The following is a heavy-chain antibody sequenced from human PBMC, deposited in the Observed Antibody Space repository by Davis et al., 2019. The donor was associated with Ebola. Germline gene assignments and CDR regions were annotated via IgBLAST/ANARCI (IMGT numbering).Heavy chain of an antibody. Sequence: AASVQVSCKASGYSFINYAISWVRQPPGQGLEWMGWISSYNGNTNYAQKVQGRLTITTDTSTGTAYLDLRSLRSDDTAVYFCARTSIVGTTTTASDIWGQGTLVTVSS. J-gene: IGHJ3*02. CDR2: ISSYNGNT. V-gene: IGHV1-18*01. CDR3: ARTSIVGTTTTASDI. D-gene: IGHD1-26*01. CDR1: GYSFINYA.